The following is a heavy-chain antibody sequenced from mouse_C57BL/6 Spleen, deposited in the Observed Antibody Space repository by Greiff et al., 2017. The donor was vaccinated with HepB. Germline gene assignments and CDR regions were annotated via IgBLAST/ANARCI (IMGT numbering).Heavy chain of an antibody. CDR1: GYTFTSYW. D-gene: IGHD2-4*01. Sequence: QVQLQQPGAELVRPGSSVKLSCKASGYTFTSYWMHWVKQRPIQGLEWIGNIDPSDSETHYNQKFKDKATLTVDKSSSTAYMQLSSLTSEDSAFYYCARKADYHYFDYWGQGTTLTVSS. J-gene: IGHJ2*01. V-gene: IGHV1-52*01. CDR2: IDPSDSET. CDR3: ARKADYHYFDY.